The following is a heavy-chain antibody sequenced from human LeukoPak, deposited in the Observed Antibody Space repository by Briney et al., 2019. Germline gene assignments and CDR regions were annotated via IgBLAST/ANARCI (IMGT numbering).Heavy chain of an antibody. CDR3: ARDTD. CDR2: INHSGST. J-gene: IGHJ4*02. CDR1: GGSFSGYY. Sequence: SETLSLTCAVYGGSFSGYYWSWIRQPPGKGLEWIGEINHSGSTNYNPSLKSRVTISVDTSKNQFSLKLSSVTAADTAVYSCARDTDWSQGSLVTVSS. V-gene: IGHV4-34*01. D-gene: IGHD2-8*02.